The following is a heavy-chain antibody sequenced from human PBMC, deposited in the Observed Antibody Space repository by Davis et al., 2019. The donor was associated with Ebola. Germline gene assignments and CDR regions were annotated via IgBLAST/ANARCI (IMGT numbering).Heavy chain of an antibody. CDR3: ARDIQGNWNYLPPDY. Sequence: SVKVSCKASGGTYSSYAISWVRQAPGQGLEWMGGIIPIFGTANYAQKFQGRVTITADESTSTAYMELSSLRSEDTAVYYCARDIQGNWNYLPPDYWGQGTLVTVSS. D-gene: IGHD1-7*01. V-gene: IGHV1-69*13. CDR1: GGTYSSYA. CDR2: IIPIFGTA. J-gene: IGHJ4*02.